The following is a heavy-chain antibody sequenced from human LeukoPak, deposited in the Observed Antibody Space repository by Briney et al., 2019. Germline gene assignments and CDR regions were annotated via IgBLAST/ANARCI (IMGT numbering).Heavy chain of an antibody. D-gene: IGHD6-19*01. Sequence: ASVKVSCKASGYTFTDYFMHWVRQAPGQGLEWMGWINPNSGGTHYAQKFQGRVTMTRDTSISTAYMELSRLRSDDTAVYYCAREDSSGWYYYFDYWGQGTLVTVSS. V-gene: IGHV1-2*02. CDR2: INPNSGGT. CDR1: GYTFTDYF. J-gene: IGHJ4*02. CDR3: AREDSSGWYYYFDY.